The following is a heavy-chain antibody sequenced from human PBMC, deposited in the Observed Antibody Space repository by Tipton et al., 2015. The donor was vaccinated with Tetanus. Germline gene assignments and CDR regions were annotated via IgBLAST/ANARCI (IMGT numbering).Heavy chain of an antibody. V-gene: IGHV1-2*02. CDR2: IDPNSGGT. Sequence: QLVQSGAEVKKPGASVKVSCKASGYTFTGHYIYWVRQAPGQGLEWMGWIDPNSGGTVYAQKFQGRVTMTRDTSISTAYMELRSLRSDDTAVYYCARDRGDYIYYGMDVWGPGTTVTVS. CDR3: ARDRGDYIYYGMDV. J-gene: IGHJ6*02. D-gene: IGHD3-22*01. CDR1: GYTFTGHY.